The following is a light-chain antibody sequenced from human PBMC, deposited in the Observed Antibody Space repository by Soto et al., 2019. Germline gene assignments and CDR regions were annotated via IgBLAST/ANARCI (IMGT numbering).Light chain of an antibody. CDR1: SSDVGGYNY. Sequence: QSALTQPASVSGSPGQSITISCTGTSSDVGGYNYVSWYQQHPGKAPRLIIYDVNNRPSGVSVRFSGSKSGNTASLTISGLQAEDESDYYCCSYTTSTTLVFGGGTKLTVL. J-gene: IGLJ2*01. CDR3: CSYTTSTTLV. V-gene: IGLV2-14*03. CDR2: DVN.